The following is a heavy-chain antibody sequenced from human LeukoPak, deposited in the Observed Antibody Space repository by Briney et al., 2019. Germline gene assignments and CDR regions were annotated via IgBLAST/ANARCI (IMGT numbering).Heavy chain of an antibody. V-gene: IGHV4-34*01. CDR2: INHSGSA. CDR1: GGSFSGYY. CDR3: ARCPGIAAAGPDAFDI. Sequence: KTSETLSLTCAVYGGSFSGYYWSWIRQPPGKGLEWIGEINHSGSANYNPSLKSRVTISVDTSKNQFSLKLSSVTAADTAVYYCARCPGIAAAGPDAFDIWGQGTMVTVSS. J-gene: IGHJ3*02. D-gene: IGHD6-13*01.